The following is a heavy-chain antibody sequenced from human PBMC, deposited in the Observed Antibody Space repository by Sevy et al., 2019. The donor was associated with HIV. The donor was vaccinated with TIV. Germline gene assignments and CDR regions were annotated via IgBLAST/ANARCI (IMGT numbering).Heavy chain of an antibody. CDR1: GFTFSSYW. CDR3: ARDQRVKYCSGGSCYSRAPFDY. J-gene: IGHJ4*02. Sequence: GGSLRLSCAASGFTFSSYWMSWVRQAPGKGLEWVANIKQDGSEKYYVDSVKGRFTISRDNAKNSLYLQMISLRAEDTAVYYCARDQRVKYCSGGSCYSRAPFDYWGQGTLVTVSS. V-gene: IGHV3-7*03. CDR2: IKQDGSEK. D-gene: IGHD2-15*01.